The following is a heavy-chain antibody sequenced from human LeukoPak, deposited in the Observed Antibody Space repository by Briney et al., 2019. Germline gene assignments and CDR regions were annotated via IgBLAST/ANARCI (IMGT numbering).Heavy chain of an antibody. Sequence: PSETLSLTCTVSDYSISSGYGYYWGWIRQPPGKGLEWIGEINHSGSTNYNPSLKSRVTISVDTSKNQFSLKLSSVTAADTAVYYCARRRNHDYGGNSPRKYYFDYWGQGTLVTVSS. CDR3: ARRRNHDYGGNSPRKYYFDY. CDR2: INHSGST. J-gene: IGHJ4*02. V-gene: IGHV4-38-2*02. D-gene: IGHD4-23*01. CDR1: DYSISSGYGYY.